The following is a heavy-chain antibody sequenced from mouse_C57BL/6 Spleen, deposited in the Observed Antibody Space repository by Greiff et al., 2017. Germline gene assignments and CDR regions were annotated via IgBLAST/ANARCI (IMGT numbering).Heavy chain of an antibody. V-gene: IGHV1-75*01. CDR1: GYTFTDYY. Sequence: QVQLQQSGPELVKPGASVKISCKASGYTFTDYYINWVKQRPGQGLEWIGWIFPGSGSTYYNEKFKGKATLTVDKSSSTAYMLLSSLTSEDSAVYFCARRGYYGSIEGYFDVWGTGTTVTVSS. CDR2: IFPGSGST. CDR3: ARRGYYGSIEGYFDV. D-gene: IGHD1-1*01. J-gene: IGHJ1*03.